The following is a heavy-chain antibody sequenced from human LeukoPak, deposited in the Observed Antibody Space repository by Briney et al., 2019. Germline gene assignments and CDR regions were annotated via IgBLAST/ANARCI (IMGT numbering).Heavy chain of an antibody. CDR3: ARAYGGNGFVLIDYYYYMDV. Sequence: PGGSLRLFCAASGFTFSNAWMSWVRQAPGRGLEWVAVIWYDGSNKYYADSVKGRFTISRDNSKNTLYLQMNSLRAEDTAVYYCARAYGGNGFVLIDYYYYMDVWGKGTTVTVSS. J-gene: IGHJ6*03. V-gene: IGHV3-33*08. CDR2: IWYDGSNK. CDR1: GFTFSNAW. D-gene: IGHD4-23*01.